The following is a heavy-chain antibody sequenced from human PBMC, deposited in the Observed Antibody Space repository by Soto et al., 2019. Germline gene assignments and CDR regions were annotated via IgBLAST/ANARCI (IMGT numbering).Heavy chain of an antibody. CDR3: ARHGVGDILTGQPDY. J-gene: IGHJ4*02. D-gene: IGHD3-9*01. CDR1: GYSFTRYW. V-gene: IGHV5-51*01. Sequence: PGEALKVSCKGSGYSFTRYWIGWVRQMPGKGLEWMGIIYPGDSDTRYSPSFQGQVTISADKSISTAYLQWSSLKASDTAMYYCARHGVGDILTGQPDYWGQGTLVTVSS. CDR2: IYPGDSDT.